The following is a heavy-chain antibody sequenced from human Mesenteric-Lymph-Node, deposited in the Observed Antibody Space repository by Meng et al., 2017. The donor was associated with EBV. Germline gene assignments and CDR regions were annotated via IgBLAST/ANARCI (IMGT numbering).Heavy chain of an antibody. D-gene: IGHD4-17*01. CDR3: ARDLTVTTRGWFGP. V-gene: IGHV1-69*06. CDR1: GCYFYGVY. CDR2: IIPAVGRV. Sequence: GRMVRTGAEVKKPRSSMRGSCETCGCYFYGVYVIWVRQAPGHGLEWMGGIIPAVGRVEYAQIFQGRVSITADKATNTAYMELSSLRSEDTAVYYCARDLTVTTRGWFGPWGQGTLVTVSS. J-gene: IGHJ5*02.